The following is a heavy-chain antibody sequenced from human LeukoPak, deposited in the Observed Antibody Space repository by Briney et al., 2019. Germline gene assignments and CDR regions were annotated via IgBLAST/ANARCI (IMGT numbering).Heavy chain of an antibody. CDR2: IHPNKGNT. V-gene: IGHV1-8*01. J-gene: IGHJ6*02. D-gene: IGHD6-13*01. CDR3: ARLASSSWPLYYYYGMDV. Sequence: SSVKDSCKSSGYTFTSYDLNGVRPATGRGLEWVGWIHPNKGNTGYVQKFQGRVTMTRSTSISTAYMELSSLRSEDTAVYYCARLASSSWPLYYYYGMDVWGQGTTVTVSS. CDR1: GYTFTSYD.